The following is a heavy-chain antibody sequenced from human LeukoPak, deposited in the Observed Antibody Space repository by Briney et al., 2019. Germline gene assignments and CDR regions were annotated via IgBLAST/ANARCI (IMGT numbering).Heavy chain of an antibody. CDR2: IVVGSGNT. V-gene: IGHV1-58*02. J-gene: IGHJ4*02. Sequence: PSVKVSCKASGFTFINSAMQWVRQARVQRREWIGWIVVGSGNTNFAQKFQERVTITRDMSTSTAYMELSSLRSEDTAVYFWAADDLSTGYWGQGTLVTVSS. D-gene: IGHD5/OR15-5a*01. CDR3: AADDLSTGY. CDR1: GFTFINSA.